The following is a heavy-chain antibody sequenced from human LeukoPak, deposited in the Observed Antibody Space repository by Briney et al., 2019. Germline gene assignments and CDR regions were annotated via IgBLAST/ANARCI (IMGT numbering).Heavy chain of an antibody. CDR3: ASPNCGGDCYPGSYYYYYGMDV. D-gene: IGHD2-21*02. Sequence: GASVTVSCKASGGTFSSYAISWVRQAPGQGLEWMGGIIPIFGTANYAQKFQGRVTITADESTSTAYMELSSLRSEDTAVYYCASPNCGGDCYPGSYYYYYGMDVWGQGTTVTVSS. CDR1: GGTFSSYA. J-gene: IGHJ6*02. CDR2: IIPIFGTA. V-gene: IGHV1-69*13.